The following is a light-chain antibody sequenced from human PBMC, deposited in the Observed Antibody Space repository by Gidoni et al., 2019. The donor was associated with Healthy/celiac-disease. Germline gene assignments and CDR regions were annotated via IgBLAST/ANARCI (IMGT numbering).Light chain of an antibody. CDR1: QSVSSSD. J-gene: IGKJ2*01. V-gene: IGKV3-20*01. CDR2: GAS. Sequence: EIVLPQSPGTLSLSPGERATLSCRASQSVSSSDLAWYQQKPGQAPRLLIYGASSRATGIPDRFSGSGSGTDFTLTISRLEPEDFAVYYCQQYGSSPRTFGQGTKLEIK. CDR3: QQYGSSPRT.